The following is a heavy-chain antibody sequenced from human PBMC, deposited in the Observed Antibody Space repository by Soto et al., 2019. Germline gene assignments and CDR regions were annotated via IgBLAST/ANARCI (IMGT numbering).Heavy chain of an antibody. D-gene: IGHD3-22*01. Sequence: QVQLVQSGAEVKKPGASVKVSCKAYGYTFSSYGLSWVRQAPGQGLEWMGWTSAYSGSTVYTQRFKGRLTMATDTSTGTAYMELRSLRSDDTAVYYCARDFYQSSGYCDYWGQGTLVTVSS. V-gene: IGHV1-18*01. CDR2: TSAYSGST. J-gene: IGHJ4*02. CDR3: ARDFYQSSGYCDY. CDR1: GYTFSSYG.